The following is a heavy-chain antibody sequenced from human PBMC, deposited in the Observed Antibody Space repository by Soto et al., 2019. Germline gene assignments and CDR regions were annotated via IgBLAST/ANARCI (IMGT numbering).Heavy chain of an antibody. CDR2: ISTSGGDA. CDR3: ANGDIASGWIS. Sequence: EVQLLGSGGGLVQPGGSLRLSCAASGFTFSSYAMCWVRQAPGEGLEWVSAISTSGGDAYYANSVRGRFTTSRDNSKNTLYLQMISLRAEDTAVYYCANGDIASGWISWGQGTLVTVSS. D-gene: IGHD6-19*01. CDR1: GFTFSSYA. J-gene: IGHJ5*02. V-gene: IGHV3-23*01.